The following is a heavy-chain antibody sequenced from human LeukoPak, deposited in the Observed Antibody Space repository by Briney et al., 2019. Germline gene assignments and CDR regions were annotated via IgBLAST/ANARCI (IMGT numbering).Heavy chain of an antibody. CDR3: AKGVNVGGTRLVDY. CDR1: GFTFSTYG. Sequence: VGSLRLSCAASGFTFSTYGMHWVRQAPGKGLEWVAFIRYDGSNKYYADSVKGRFTISRDNSENTLYLQMNSLRAEDAAVYYCAKGVNVGGTRLVDYWGQGTLLTVSS. D-gene: IGHD1-26*01. V-gene: IGHV3-30*02. CDR2: IRYDGSNK. J-gene: IGHJ4*02.